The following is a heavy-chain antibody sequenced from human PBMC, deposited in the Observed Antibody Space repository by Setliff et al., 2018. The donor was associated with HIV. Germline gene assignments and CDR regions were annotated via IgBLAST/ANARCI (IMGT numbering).Heavy chain of an antibody. D-gene: IGHD3-3*01. J-gene: IGHJ6*02. CDR3: ARDVRDGFEEWFSTLDDGMDV. Sequence: ASVKVSCKASGYTFTDYYMHWVQQAPGKGLEWMGRVDPEDGETIYAEKFQGRVTITADTSTDTAYMELSRLRSDDTAVYYCARDVRDGFEEWFSTLDDGMDVWGQGTTVTVSS. V-gene: IGHV1-69-2*01. CDR2: VDPEDGET. CDR1: GYTFTDYY.